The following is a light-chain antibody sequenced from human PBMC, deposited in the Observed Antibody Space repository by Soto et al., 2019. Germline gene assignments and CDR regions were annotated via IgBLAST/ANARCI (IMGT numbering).Light chain of an antibody. CDR2: DAS. CDR3: QQYDSFWT. V-gene: IGKV1-5*01. CDR1: QTISSW. J-gene: IGKJ1*01. Sequence: DIQMTQSPSTLSGSVGDRVTITCRASQTISSWLAWYQQKPGKAPKLLIHDASNLESGVPSRFSGSGSGTEFTLTISRLQPDDFATYYCQQYDSFWTFGQGTKVDIK.